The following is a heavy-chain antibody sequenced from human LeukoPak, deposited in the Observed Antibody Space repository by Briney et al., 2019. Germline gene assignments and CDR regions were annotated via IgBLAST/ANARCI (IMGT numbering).Heavy chain of an antibody. Sequence: GGSLRLSCAASGFTFSSYGMHWVRQAPGKGLEWVAVIWYDGSKKYYADSVKGRFTISRDTSKNTLYLQMNSLRAEDTAVYYCASLNRIAVAGYDAFDIWGQGTMVTVSS. CDR3: ASLNRIAVAGYDAFDI. D-gene: IGHD6-19*01. J-gene: IGHJ3*02. CDR1: GFTFSSYG. CDR2: IWYDGSKK. V-gene: IGHV3-33*01.